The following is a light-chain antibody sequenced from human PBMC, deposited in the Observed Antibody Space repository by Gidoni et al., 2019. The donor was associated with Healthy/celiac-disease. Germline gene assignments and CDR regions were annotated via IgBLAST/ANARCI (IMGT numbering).Light chain of an antibody. CDR1: QVISSW. J-gene: IGKJ2*01. CDR2: AAS. V-gene: IGKV1-12*01. Sequence: DIQMTQSPSSVSASVGDRVTITCRASQVISSWLAWYQQKPGKAPKLLIYAASSLQSGVPSRFSGIGSVTDFTLTISSLQPEDFATYYCQQANSFPLTFGQGTKLEIK. CDR3: QQANSFPLT.